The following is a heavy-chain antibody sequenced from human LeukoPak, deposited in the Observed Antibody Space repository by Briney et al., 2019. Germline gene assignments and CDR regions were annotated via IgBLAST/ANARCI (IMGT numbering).Heavy chain of an antibody. D-gene: IGHD2-15*01. CDR1: GFTFSSYG. V-gene: IGHV3-30*02. J-gene: IGHJ4*02. CDR2: VRSDGTKK. CDR3: ARVSVAGGWFVDY. Sequence: GGSLRLSCAASGFTFSSYGMHWVRQAPGKGLEWVAFVRSDGTKKYYADSVKGRFTISRDNSKNTLYVQMNSLRVEDTAVYYCARVSVAGGWFVDYWGQGTLVTVSS.